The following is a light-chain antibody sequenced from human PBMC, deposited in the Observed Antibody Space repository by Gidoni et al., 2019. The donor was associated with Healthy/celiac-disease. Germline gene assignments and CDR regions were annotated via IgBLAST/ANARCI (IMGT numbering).Light chain of an antibody. Sequence: DIVLTHFPPPLPVPPGEPASIPCRSIQSLLHSNGYNYLDWYLQKPGQSPLLLIYLGSNRASGVPDRFSGSGSGTDFTLKISRVEAEDVGVYYCMQDLQTPTTFGQGTKVEIK. J-gene: IGKJ1*01. CDR3: MQDLQTPTT. CDR1: QSLLHSNGYNY. V-gene: IGKV2-28*01. CDR2: LGS.